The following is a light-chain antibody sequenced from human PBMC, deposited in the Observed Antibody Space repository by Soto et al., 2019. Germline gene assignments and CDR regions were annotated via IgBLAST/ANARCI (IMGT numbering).Light chain of an antibody. CDR1: QSVLYSSNNKNY. CDR2: WAS. V-gene: IGKV4-1*01. Sequence: DIVMTQSPDSLAVSLGERATINCKSSQSVLYSSNNKNYLAWYQQKPGQPPKLLIYWASTRESGVPDRFSGSGSGTDFTLTISSLQAEAVAVYYCQQYYSTLWTFSQGTKVEIK. CDR3: QQYYSTLWT. J-gene: IGKJ1*01.